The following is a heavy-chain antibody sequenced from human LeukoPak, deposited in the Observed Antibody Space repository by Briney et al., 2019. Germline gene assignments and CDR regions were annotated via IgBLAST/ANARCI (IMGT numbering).Heavy chain of an antibody. CDR1: GFTFSNAW. CDR2: IKSKTDGGTT. J-gene: IGHJ4*02. CDR3: AKEAFTFGGVIAPFDY. V-gene: IGHV3-15*01. Sequence: GGSLRLSCAASGFTFSNAWMSWVRQAPGKGLEWVGRIKSKTDGGTTDYAAPVKGRLTISRDDSKNTLYPQMNSLRAEDTAVYYCAKEAFTFGGVIAPFDYWGQGTLVTVSS. D-gene: IGHD3-16*02.